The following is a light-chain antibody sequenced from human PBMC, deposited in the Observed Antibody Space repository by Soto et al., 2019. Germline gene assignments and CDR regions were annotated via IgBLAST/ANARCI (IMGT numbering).Light chain of an antibody. CDR2: EVN. V-gene: IGLV2-18*02. CDR1: SSDVGTYNR. CDR3: SSYACSYPVV. Sequence: QSALTQPPSVSGSPGQSVIISCTGTSSDVGTYNRVSWYQQPPGTAPKLMIFEVNNRPAGVPDRFSGSKSGNTASLPISGLQAEDGAVYYCSSYACSYPVVFGGGTQVTV. J-gene: IGLJ2*01.